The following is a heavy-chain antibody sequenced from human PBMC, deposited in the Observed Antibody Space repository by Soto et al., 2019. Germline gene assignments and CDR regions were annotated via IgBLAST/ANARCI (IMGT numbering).Heavy chain of an antibody. J-gene: IGHJ5*02. V-gene: IGHV4-34*01. D-gene: IGHD6-6*01. CDR1: GGSFSGNY. CDR3: ARGRRQQLVRSAASDWFDP. CDR2: INRSGST. Sequence: QVQLQQWGAGLLKPSETLSLTCAVYGGSFSGNYWSWIRQPPGKGLEWSGEINRSGSTNSNPSLKSRVTISVDTSKNQFSLKLSSVTAADTAVYFCARGRRQQLVRSAASDWFDPWGQGTLVTVSS.